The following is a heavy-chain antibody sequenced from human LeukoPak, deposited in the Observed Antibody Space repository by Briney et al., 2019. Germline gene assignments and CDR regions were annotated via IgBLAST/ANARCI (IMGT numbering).Heavy chain of an antibody. D-gene: IGHD3-16*01. CDR3: ARHTSFGTNYFDY. CDR2: IYYSGST. V-gene: IGHV4-39*01. CDR1: GGSISSSSYY. J-gene: IGHJ4*02. Sequence: SETLSLTCTVSGGSISSSSYYWGWTRQPPGKGLEWIGSIYYSGSTYSNPSLKSRVTISVDTSKNQFSLKLSSLTAADTAVYYCARHTSFGTNYFDYWGQGTLVTVSS.